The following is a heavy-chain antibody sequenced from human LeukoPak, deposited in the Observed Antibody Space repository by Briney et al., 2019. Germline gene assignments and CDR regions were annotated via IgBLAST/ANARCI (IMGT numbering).Heavy chain of an antibody. CDR2: IYYSGST. Sequence: SETLSLTCAVSGGSISSYYWSWIRQPPGKGLEWIGYIYYSGSTNYNPSLKSRVTISVDTSKNQFSLKLSSVTAADTAVYYCARGGGDYPYYYMDVWGKGTTVTVSS. CDR1: GGSISSYY. V-gene: IGHV4-59*08. D-gene: IGHD3-16*01. J-gene: IGHJ6*03. CDR3: ARGGGDYPYYYMDV.